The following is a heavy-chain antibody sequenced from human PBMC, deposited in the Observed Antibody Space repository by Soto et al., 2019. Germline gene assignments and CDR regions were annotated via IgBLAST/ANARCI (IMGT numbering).Heavy chain of an antibody. CDR2: IYYSGST. D-gene: IGHD1-7*01. Sequence: SETLSLTCTVSGGSIITGSFYWGWIRQPPGKGLEWIGYIYYSGSTYYNPSLKSRVTISVDTSKNQFSLKLSSVTAADTAVYYCARDETGTIDRFDGRNNWFDPWGQGTLVTVSS. J-gene: IGHJ5*02. CDR1: GGSIITGSFY. V-gene: IGHV4-31*03. CDR3: ARDETGTIDRFDGRNNWFDP.